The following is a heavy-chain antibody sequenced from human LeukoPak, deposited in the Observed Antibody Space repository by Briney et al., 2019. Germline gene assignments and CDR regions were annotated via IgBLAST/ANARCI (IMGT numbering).Heavy chain of an antibody. CDR3: ASHGLLWFGELAYGMDV. J-gene: IGHJ6*02. CDR1: GGSISSSSYY. Sequence: SETLSLTCTVSGGSISSSSYYWGWIRQPPGKGLEWIGSIYYSGSTYYNPSLKSRVTISVDTSKNQFSLKLSSVTAADTAVYYCASHGLLWFGELAYGMDVWGQGTTVTVSS. V-gene: IGHV4-39*07. CDR2: IYYSGST. D-gene: IGHD3-10*01.